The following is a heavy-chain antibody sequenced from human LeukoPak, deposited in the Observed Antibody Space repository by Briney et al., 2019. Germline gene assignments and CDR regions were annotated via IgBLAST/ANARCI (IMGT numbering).Heavy chain of an antibody. CDR3: ARDRKKTGDRYWFDP. V-gene: IGHV1-24*01. CDR2: FDPEDGGT. Sequence: ASVKVSCKVSGYTLTELSMHWVRQAPGKGLEWMGGFDPEDGGTIYAQKFQGRVTMTEDTSTDTAYMELSRLRSDDTAVYYCARDRKKTGDRYWFDPWGQGTLVTVSS. CDR1: GYTLTELS. J-gene: IGHJ5*02. D-gene: IGHD7-27*01.